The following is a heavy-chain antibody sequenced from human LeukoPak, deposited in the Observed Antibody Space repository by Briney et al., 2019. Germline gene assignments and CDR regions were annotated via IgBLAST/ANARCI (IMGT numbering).Heavy chain of an antibody. CDR2: IYYSGST. V-gene: IGHV4-59*01. Sequence: GYIYYSGSTNYNPSLKSRVTISVDTSKNQFSLKLSSVTAADTAVYYCARLSGYYTNYMDVWGKGTTVTVSS. D-gene: IGHD3-3*01. J-gene: IGHJ6*03. CDR3: ARLSGYYTNYMDV.